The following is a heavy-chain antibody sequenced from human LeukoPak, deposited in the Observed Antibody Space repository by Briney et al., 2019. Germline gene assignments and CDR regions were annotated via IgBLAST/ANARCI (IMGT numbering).Heavy chain of an antibody. Sequence: GGSLRLSCAASGFTFSSYWMHWVRQAPGKGLVWVAGISWNSGSIGYADSVKGRFTISRDNAKNSLYLQMNSLRAEDMALYYCARARITMIVVAAFDIWGQGTMVTVSS. D-gene: IGHD3-22*01. CDR1: GFTFSSYW. CDR2: ISWNSGSI. CDR3: ARARITMIVVAAFDI. V-gene: IGHV3-9*03. J-gene: IGHJ3*02.